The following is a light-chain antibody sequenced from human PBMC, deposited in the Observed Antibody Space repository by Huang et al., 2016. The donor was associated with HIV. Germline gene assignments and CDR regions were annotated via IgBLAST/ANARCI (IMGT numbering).Light chain of an antibody. J-gene: IGKJ3*01. CDR3: QQSHNTHFT. CDR2: AAT. Sequence: DIQLTQSPSTQSASMGQSLTISCRASQNIYQFLNWYQQRPGKAPKLLVSAATNLESGVPSRFSGSGSGTEFTLTITDLQPEDFATYYCQQSHNTHFTFGPGTTVDVK. CDR1: QNIYQF. V-gene: IGKV1-39*01.